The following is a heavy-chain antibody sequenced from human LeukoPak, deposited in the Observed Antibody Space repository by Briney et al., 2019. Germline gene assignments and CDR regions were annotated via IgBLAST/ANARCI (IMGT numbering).Heavy chain of an antibody. D-gene: IGHD1/OR15-1a*01. CDR2: TYYSGST. J-gene: IGHJ4*02. V-gene: IGHV4-59*01. Sequence: SETLSLTCTVSGGSISSYYWSWIRQPPGKGLEWIGYTYYSGSTNYNPSLKSRVTISVDTSKNQFSLKLSSVTAADTAVYYCAGGSRTMYYFDYWGQGTLVTVSS. CDR3: AGGSRTMYYFDY. CDR1: GGSISSYY.